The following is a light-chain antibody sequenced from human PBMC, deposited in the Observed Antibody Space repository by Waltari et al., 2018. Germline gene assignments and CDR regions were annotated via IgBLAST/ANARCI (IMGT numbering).Light chain of an antibody. CDR2: RNK. Sequence: QSALTQPPSASGTPGQRVTISCSGSSSNIGSNYVYWYQQLPGTAPKLHIYRNKQRPSGVPDRFSGSKSGASASRASRGLRSEEEADDYCAAWDDSLSGVVFGGGTKLTVL. CDR3: AAWDDSLSGVV. CDR1: SSNIGSNY. J-gene: IGLJ2*01. V-gene: IGLV1-47*01.